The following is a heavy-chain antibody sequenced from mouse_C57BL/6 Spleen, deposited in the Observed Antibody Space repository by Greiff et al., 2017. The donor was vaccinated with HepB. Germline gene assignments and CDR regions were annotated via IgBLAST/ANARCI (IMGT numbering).Heavy chain of an antibody. CDR2: ISSGGDYI. CDR1: GFTFSSYA. V-gene: IGHV5-9-1*02. D-gene: IGHD2-4*01. Sequence: EVKLVESGEGLVKPGGSLKLSCAASGFTFSSYAMSWVRQTPEKRLEWVAYISSGGDYIYYADTVKGRFTISRDKARNTLNLQMSRLKAEDTAMYYCTRSIYYDYPFYAMDYWGQGTSVTVSS. CDR3: TRSIYYDYPFYAMDY. J-gene: IGHJ4*01.